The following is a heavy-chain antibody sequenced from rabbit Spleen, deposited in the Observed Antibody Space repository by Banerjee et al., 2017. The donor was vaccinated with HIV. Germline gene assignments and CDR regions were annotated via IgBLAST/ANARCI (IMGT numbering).Heavy chain of an antibody. CDR3: ARETSSGWGVVSYYFSL. D-gene: IGHD4-1*01. J-gene: IGHJ4*01. CDR1: GFSFSSRYY. CDR2: IYSGSSGDT. V-gene: IGHV1S45*01. Sequence: QEQLVESGGGLVQPEGSLTLTCTASGFSFSSRYYMCWVRQAPGKGLEWIACIYSGSSGDTYYASWAKGRFTISKTSSTTVTLQMTSLTAADTATYFCARETSSGWGVVSYYFSLWGPGTLVTVS.